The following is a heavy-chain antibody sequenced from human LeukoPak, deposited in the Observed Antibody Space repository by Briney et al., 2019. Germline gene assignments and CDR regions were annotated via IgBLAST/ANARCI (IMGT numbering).Heavy chain of an antibody. CDR1: GFTVSSNY. D-gene: IGHD6-6*01. V-gene: IGHV3-23*01. Sequence: GGSLRHSRAASGFTVSSNYMSWVRQAPGKGLEWVSVISGSGITTYYARSVKGRFTISRDNSKNTLYLQMNNLRAEDTAIYYCAKTGLYSSSSRGYFDYWGQGTLVTVSS. CDR2: ISGSGITT. CDR3: AKTGLYSSSSRGYFDY. J-gene: IGHJ4*02.